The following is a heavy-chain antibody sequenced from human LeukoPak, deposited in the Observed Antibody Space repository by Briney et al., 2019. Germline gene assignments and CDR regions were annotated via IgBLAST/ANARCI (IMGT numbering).Heavy chain of an antibody. CDR3: VKGGTTGTSPFDY. V-gene: IGHV3-64D*06. Sequence: PGGSLRPSCSASGFTFSNYGIHWVRQAPGKGLEYVSAVSGSGDITYYADSVKGRFTISRDNSKNTLFLQMSSLRAEDTAVYYCVKGGTTGTSPFDYWGQGTLVTVSS. CDR2: VSGSGDIT. CDR1: GFTFSNYG. D-gene: IGHD1-14*01. J-gene: IGHJ4*02.